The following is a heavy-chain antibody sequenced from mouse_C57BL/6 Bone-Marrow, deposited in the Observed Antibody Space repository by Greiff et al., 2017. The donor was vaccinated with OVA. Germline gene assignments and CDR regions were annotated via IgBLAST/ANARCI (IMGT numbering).Heavy chain of an antibody. CDR1: GYTFTSYW. CDR2: IDPSDSFT. Sequence: QVQLKQPGAELVMPGASVKLSCKASGYTFTSYWMHWVKQRPGQGLEWVGEIDPSDSFTNYNQKFQGKSTLTVDKSSSTAYMQLSSLTAEDSAVYYCARGGLRNWGQGTTLTVSS. CDR3: ARGGLRN. J-gene: IGHJ2*01. D-gene: IGHD2-4*01. V-gene: IGHV1-69*01.